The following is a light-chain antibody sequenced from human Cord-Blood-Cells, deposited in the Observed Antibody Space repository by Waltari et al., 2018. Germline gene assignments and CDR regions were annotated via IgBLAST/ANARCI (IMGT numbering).Light chain of an antibody. V-gene: IGKV1-33*01. CDR2: DAS. CDR3: QQYDNLPRVT. J-gene: IGKJ2*01. CDR1: QDISNY. Sequence: DIHLTQSPSSLSASVGDRVTITCQASQDISNYLNWYQQKPGKAPKLLIYDASNLETGVPSRFSGSGSGTDFTFTISSLQPEDIATYYCQQYDNLPRVTFGQGTKLEIK.